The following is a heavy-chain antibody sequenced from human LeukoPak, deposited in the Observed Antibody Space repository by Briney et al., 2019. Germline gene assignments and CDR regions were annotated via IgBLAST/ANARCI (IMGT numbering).Heavy chain of an antibody. D-gene: IGHD5-18*01. Sequence: SETLSLTCTVSGGSISSGSYYWSWIRQPAGKGLEWIGRIYTSGSTNYDPSLKSRVTISVDTSKNQFSLKLSSVTAADTAVYYCARDIGYSYANWGQGTLVTVSS. V-gene: IGHV4-61*02. CDR3: ARDIGYSYAN. CDR2: IYTSGST. J-gene: IGHJ4*02. CDR1: GGSISSGSYY.